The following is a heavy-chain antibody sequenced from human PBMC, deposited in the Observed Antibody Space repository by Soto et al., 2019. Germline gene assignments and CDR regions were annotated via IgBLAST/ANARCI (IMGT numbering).Heavy chain of an antibody. Sequence: ASVKVSCKASGYTFTSYYMHWVRQAPGQGLEWMGIINPSGGSTSYAQKFQGRVTMTRDTSTSTVYMELSSLRSEDTAVYYCARDLLPWVLEDIVVVVAANPFAPWGQGTLVTVSS. CDR2: INPSGGST. CDR3: ARDLLPWVLEDIVVVVAANPFAP. V-gene: IGHV1-46*03. CDR1: GYTFTSYY. D-gene: IGHD2-15*01. J-gene: IGHJ5*02.